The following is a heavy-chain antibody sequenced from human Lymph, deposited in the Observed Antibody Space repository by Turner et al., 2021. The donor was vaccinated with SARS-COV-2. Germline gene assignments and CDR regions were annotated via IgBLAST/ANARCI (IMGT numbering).Heavy chain of an antibody. J-gene: IGHJ6*02. V-gene: IGHV3-53*02. Sequence: EVQLVETGGGWMQPGGSLRRSCAASGIIVSRNYMNWVRQAPGKGLEWVSVIYSGGTTYYADSVKGRFTISRDNSKNTLYLQMNRLRVEDTAVYYCARDLGTYGMDVWGQGTTVTVSS. CDR2: IYSGGTT. D-gene: IGHD6-13*01. CDR1: GIIVSRNY. CDR3: ARDLGTYGMDV.